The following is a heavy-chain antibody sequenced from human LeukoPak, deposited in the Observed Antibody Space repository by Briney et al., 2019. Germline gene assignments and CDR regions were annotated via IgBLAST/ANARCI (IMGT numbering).Heavy chain of an antibody. CDR2: SNHSEST. D-gene: IGHD6-13*01. V-gene: IGHV4-34*01. CDR3: ARRRSSSWYSNNWFDP. CDR1: GGSFGGYY. J-gene: IGHJ5*02. Sequence: PSETLPLTCAVDGGSFGGYYWSWIRQPPGKGLEWIGESNHSESTNYNPSLKRRVSISVDTSDKRFSLNLRSVTPADTAVYYCARRRSSSWYSNNWFDPWGQGTLVTVSS.